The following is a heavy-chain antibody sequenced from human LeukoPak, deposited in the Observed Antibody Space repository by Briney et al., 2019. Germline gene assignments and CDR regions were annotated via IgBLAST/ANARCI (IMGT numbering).Heavy chain of an antibody. CDR2: ISAYNGNT. J-gene: IGHJ1*01. CDR1: GYTFTSYG. CDR3: ARLSSGWSEPQH. D-gene: IGHD6-19*01. Sequence: ASVKVSCKASGYTFTSYGISWVRQAPGQGLEWMGWISAYNGNTNYAQKLQGRVTMTTDTSTSTAYMGLRSLRSDDTAVYYCARLSSGWSEPQHWGQGTLVTVSS. V-gene: IGHV1-18*01.